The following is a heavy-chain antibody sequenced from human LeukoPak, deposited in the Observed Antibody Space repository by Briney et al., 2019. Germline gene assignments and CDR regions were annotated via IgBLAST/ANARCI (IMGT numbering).Heavy chain of an antibody. J-gene: IGHJ6*02. D-gene: IGHD3-22*01. CDR3: ATYDSSVHGYYYGMDV. CDR1: GGTFSSYA. Sequence: SVKVSCKASGGTFSSYAISWVRQAPGQGLEWMGGIIPIFGTANYAQKFQGRVTITADESTNTAYMELSSLRSEDTAVYYCATYDSSVHGYYYGMDVWGQGTTVTVSS. CDR2: IIPIFGTA. V-gene: IGHV1-69*01.